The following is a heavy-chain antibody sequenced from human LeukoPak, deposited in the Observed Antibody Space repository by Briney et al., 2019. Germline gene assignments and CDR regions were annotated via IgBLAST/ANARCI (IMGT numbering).Heavy chain of an antibody. Sequence: ASVKVSCKASGYTFTSYDINWVRQATGQGLEWMGWMNPNSGNTGYAQKFQGRVTMTRNTSISTAYMELSSLRSEDTAVYYCARVGGSSGYSSSWYAMWGQGALVTVSS. CDR3: ARVGGSSGYSSSWYAM. CDR2: MNPNSGNT. D-gene: IGHD6-13*01. V-gene: IGHV1-8*01. CDR1: GYTFTSYD. J-gene: IGHJ4*02.